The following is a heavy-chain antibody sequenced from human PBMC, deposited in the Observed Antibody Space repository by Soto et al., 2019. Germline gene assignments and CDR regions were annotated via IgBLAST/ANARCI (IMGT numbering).Heavy chain of an antibody. CDR2: IYYSGST. J-gene: IGHJ4*02. CDR3: ARARGPCRGGIWYVNFDY. CDR1: GGSISSDGYY. V-gene: IGHV4-31*03. Sequence: SETLSLTCTVSGGSISSDGYYWSWIRQHPGEGLEWIGYIYYSGSTYYNPSLESRIAISVDTSKNQFSLKLNSVTAADTAMYYCARARGPCRGGIWYVNFDYWGKGTLGT. D-gene: IGHD2-15*01.